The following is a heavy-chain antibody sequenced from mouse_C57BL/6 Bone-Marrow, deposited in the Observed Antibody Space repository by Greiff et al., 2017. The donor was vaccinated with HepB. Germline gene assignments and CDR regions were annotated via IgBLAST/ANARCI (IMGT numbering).Heavy chain of an antibody. CDR2: IYPRSGNT. Sequence: QVQLKESGAELARPGASVKLSCKASGYTFTSYGISWVKQRTGQGLEWIGEIYPRSGNTYYNEKFKGKATLTADKSSSTAYMELRSLTSEDSAVYFCTSDSSGPYFDYWGQGTTLTVSS. V-gene: IGHV1-81*01. CDR1: GYTFTSYG. D-gene: IGHD3-2*02. J-gene: IGHJ2*01. CDR3: TSDSSGPYFDY.